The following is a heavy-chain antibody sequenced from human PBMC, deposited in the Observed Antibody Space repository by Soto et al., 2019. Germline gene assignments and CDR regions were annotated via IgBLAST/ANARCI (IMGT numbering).Heavy chain of an antibody. D-gene: IGHD4-17*01. CDR1: GGSISSYY. Sequence: PSETLSLTCTVSGGSISSYYWSWIRQPPGKGLEWIGYIYYSGSTNYNPSLKSRVTISVDTSKNQFSLKLSSVTAADTAVYYCARGGDYVQIPYFWVDVWGKGTTVTVSA. J-gene: IGHJ6*04. CDR2: IYYSGST. V-gene: IGHV4-59*01. CDR3: ARGGDYVQIPYFWVDV.